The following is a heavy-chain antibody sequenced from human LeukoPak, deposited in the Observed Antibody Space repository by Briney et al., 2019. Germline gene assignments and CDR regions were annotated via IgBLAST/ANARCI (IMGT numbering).Heavy chain of an antibody. D-gene: IGHD3-9*01. Sequence: SETLSLTCTVSGGSISSSSYYWGWIRQPPGKGLEWIGSIYYSGSTYYNPSLKSRVTISVDTSKNQFSLKLSSVTAADTAVYYCARHWRQVGRQTGYQHPLYYYYGMDVWGQGTTVTVSS. CDR3: ARHWRQVGRQTGYQHPLYYYYGMDV. J-gene: IGHJ6*02. CDR1: GGSISSSSYY. CDR2: IYYSGST. V-gene: IGHV4-39*01.